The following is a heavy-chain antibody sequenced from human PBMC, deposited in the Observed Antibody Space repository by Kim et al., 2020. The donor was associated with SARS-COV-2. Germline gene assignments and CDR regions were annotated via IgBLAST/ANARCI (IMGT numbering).Heavy chain of an antibody. D-gene: IGHD6-19*01. J-gene: IGHJ6*02. V-gene: IGHV4-59*08. Sequence: SRVTISVDTSKNQFSLKLSSVTAADTAVYYCARQSSGWYGGDYYYYGMDVWGQGTTVTVSS. CDR3: ARQSSGWYGGDYYYYGMDV.